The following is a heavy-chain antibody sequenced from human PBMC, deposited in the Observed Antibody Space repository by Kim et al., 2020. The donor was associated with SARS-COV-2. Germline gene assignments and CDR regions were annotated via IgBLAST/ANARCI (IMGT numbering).Heavy chain of an antibody. V-gene: IGHV3-21*01. D-gene: IGHD1-26*01. CDR3: ARGALGGAVGALYYFDY. CDR2: ISSSNIYI. Sequence: GGSLRLSCAASGFTFSGYSMNWVRQAPGKGLEWVSFISSSNIYIYYADSVKGRFTISRDNAKNSLYLQMNSLRAEDTAVYYCARGALGGAVGALYYFDYWGRGTLVTVSS. J-gene: IGHJ4*02. CDR1: GFTFSGYS.